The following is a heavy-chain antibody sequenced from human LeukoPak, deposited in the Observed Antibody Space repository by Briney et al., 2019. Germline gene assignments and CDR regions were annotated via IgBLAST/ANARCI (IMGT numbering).Heavy chain of an antibody. Sequence: GASVKVSCKASGYTFTGYYMHWVRQAPGQGLEWMGWMNPNSGNTGYAQKFQGRVTMTRNTSISTAYMELSSLRSEDTAVYYCARGRNTPRIEVRGVIIFQNWFDPWGQGTLVTVSS. V-gene: IGHV1-8*02. CDR1: GYTFTGYY. CDR2: MNPNSGNT. CDR3: ARGRNTPRIEVRGVIIFQNWFDP. J-gene: IGHJ5*02. D-gene: IGHD3-10*01.